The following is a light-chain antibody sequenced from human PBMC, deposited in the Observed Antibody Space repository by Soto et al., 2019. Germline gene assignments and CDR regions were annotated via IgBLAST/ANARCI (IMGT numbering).Light chain of an antibody. CDR3: QQYNVYWS. CDR1: QGVNIW. Sequence: DVQMTQSPSTLSASVGDRVTITFRASQGVNIWLAWYQQKPGRAPKLLIHRASILESGVPSRFSGSGSGTEFTLTISSLHPDDFATYYCQQYNVYWSFGPGTKVDI. J-gene: IGKJ1*01. CDR2: RAS. V-gene: IGKV1-5*03.